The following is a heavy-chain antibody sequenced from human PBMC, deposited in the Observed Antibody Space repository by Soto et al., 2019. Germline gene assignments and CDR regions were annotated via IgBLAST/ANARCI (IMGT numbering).Heavy chain of an antibody. J-gene: IGHJ6*02. D-gene: IGHD5-12*01. CDR3: ASTITRIYYYYGMDV. CDR2: IGASGAGT. Sequence: PGGSLRLSCAASGFTFSSYAMSWVRQAPGKGLEWVSAIGASGAGTYYADSVKGRFTISRDNAKNSLYLQMNSLRAEDTAVYYCASTITRIYYYYGMDVWGQGXTVTVPS. V-gene: IGHV3-23*01. CDR1: GFTFSSYA.